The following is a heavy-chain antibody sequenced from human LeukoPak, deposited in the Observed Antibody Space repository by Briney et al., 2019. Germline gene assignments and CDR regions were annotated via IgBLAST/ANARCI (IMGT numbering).Heavy chain of an antibody. V-gene: IGHV1-69*05. Sequence: SVKVSRKASGGTFSSYAISWVRQAPGQGLEWMGGIIPIFGTANYAQKFQGRVTITTDESTSTAYMELSSLRSEDTAVYYCARVTMVRGVILHDAFDIWGQGTMVTVSS. CDR1: GGTFSSYA. D-gene: IGHD3-10*01. CDR3: ARVTMVRGVILHDAFDI. CDR2: IIPIFGTA. J-gene: IGHJ3*02.